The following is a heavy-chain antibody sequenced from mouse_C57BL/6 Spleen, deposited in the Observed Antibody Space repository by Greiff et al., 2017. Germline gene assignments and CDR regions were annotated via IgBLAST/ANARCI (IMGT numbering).Heavy chain of an antibody. D-gene: IGHD1-1*01. V-gene: IGHV1-53*01. CDR1: GYTFTSYW. CDR2: LNPRNGGT. CDR3: ARHYVSSYEGDY. J-gene: IGHJ2*01. Sequence: VQLQQPGTELVQPGASVKLSCKASGYTFTSYWMHWVKQRPGPGLEWIGNLNPRNGGTNYNEKFKSKATLTVDKSASTAYMQLSILTAEDSAVYYCARHYVSSYEGDYGGQGTTLTVSA.